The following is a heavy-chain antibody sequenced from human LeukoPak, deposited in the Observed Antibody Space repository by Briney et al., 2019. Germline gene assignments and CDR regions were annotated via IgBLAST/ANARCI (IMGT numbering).Heavy chain of an antibody. CDR2: IIPIFGTA. V-gene: IGHV1-69*13. CDR1: GGTFSSYA. Sequence: ASVKVSCKASGGTFSSYAISWVRQAPGQGLEWVGGIIPIFGTANYAQKFQGRVTITADESTSTAYMELSSLRSEDTAVYYCARATGSYYVADYWGQGTLVTVSS. D-gene: IGHD1-26*01. J-gene: IGHJ4*02. CDR3: ARATGSYYVADY.